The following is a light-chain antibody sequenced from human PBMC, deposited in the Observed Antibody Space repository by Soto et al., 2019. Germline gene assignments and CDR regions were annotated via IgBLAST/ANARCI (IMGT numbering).Light chain of an antibody. J-gene: IGLJ1*01. Sequence: QSVLTQPPSASGSPGQSGTISCTGTSSDVGGYNYVSWYQQHPGKAPKLIIYDVSKWPSGVPDRFSGSKSGNTASLTVSGLQTEDEADYYCSSYSGSNNFVFGTGTKLTVL. CDR2: DVS. V-gene: IGLV2-8*01. CDR1: SSDVGGYNY. CDR3: SSYSGSNNFV.